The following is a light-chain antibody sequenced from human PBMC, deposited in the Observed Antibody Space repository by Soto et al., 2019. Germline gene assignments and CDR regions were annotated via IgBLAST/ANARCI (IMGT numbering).Light chain of an antibody. Sequence: DIQMTQSPSSLSASGGDRVTMSCRASQSISTYLNWYQQKPGKAPKLLISAASSLQTGVPSRFSGSGSGTDFTLTISSLQPEDFATYYCQQSYSTPLTFGGGTKVDI. J-gene: IGKJ4*01. CDR3: QQSYSTPLT. V-gene: IGKV1-39*01. CDR1: QSISTY. CDR2: AAS.